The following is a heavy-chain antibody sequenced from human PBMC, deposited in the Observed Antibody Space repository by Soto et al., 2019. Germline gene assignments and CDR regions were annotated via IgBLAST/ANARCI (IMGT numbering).Heavy chain of an antibody. CDR2: IIPIFGTA. Sequence: SVKVSCKASDRTLSSYASSWVRQAPGQGLEWMGGIIPIFGTANYAQKFQGRVTITAYESTSTAHMELSSLRSEDTAVYYCARTVVPAASYYYGMDVWGQGTTVTVSS. D-gene: IGHD2-2*01. CDR3: ARTVVPAASYYYGMDV. J-gene: IGHJ6*02. V-gene: IGHV1-69*13. CDR1: DRTLSSYA.